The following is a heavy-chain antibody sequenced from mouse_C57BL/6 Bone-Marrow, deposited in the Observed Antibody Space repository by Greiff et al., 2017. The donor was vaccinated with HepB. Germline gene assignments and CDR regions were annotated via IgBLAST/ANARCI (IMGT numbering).Heavy chain of an antibody. Sequence: QVQLQQPGAELVKPGASVKLSCKSSGYTFTSYWMHWVKQRPGQGLEWIGMIHPNSGSTNYNEKFKSKATLTVDKSSSTAYMPLSSLTSEDSAVYYCARWSGNPFAYWGQGTLVTVSA. D-gene: IGHD1-3*01. CDR3: ARWSGNPFAY. CDR2: IHPNSGST. V-gene: IGHV1-64*01. J-gene: IGHJ3*01. CDR1: GYTFTSYW.